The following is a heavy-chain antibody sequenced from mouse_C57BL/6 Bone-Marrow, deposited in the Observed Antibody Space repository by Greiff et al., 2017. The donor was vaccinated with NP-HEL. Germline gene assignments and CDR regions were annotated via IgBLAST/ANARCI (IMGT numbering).Heavy chain of an antibody. V-gene: IGHV1-50*01. D-gene: IGHD1-1*01. CDR3: ARKAYYGRSYEFAY. CDR2: IDPSDSYT. Sequence: QVQLKQPGAELVKPGASVKLSCKASGYTFTTYWMQWVKQRPGQGLEWIGEIDPSDSYTNYNQKFKGKATLTVDTSSSPAYMQLSSLTSEDSAVYYCARKAYYGRSYEFAYWGQGTLVTVSA. J-gene: IGHJ3*01. CDR1: GYTFTTYW.